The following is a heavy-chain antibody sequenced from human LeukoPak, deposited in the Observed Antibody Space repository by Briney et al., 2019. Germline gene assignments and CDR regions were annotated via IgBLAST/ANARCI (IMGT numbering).Heavy chain of an antibody. Sequence: ASVKVSCKASGYTFTSYAMHWVRQAPGQRLEWMGWINAGNGNTKYSQKFQGRVTITRDTSASTAYMELSSLRSEDTAVYYCAREGVSYDILTGYYPTDGMDVWGQGTTVTVSS. CDR1: GYTFTSYA. D-gene: IGHD3-9*01. CDR3: AREGVSYDILTGYYPTDGMDV. J-gene: IGHJ6*02. CDR2: INAGNGNT. V-gene: IGHV1-3*01.